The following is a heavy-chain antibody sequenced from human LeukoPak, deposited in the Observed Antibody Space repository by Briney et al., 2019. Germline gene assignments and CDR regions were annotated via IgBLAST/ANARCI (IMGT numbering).Heavy chain of an antibody. CDR1: GFTFSSYA. V-gene: IGHV3-23*01. CDR2: ISGSGGST. Sequence: GGSLRLSCAASGFTFSSYAMSWVRQAPGKGLEWVSTISGSGGSTYYADSVKGRFTISRDNSKNPLYLQMNNLRAEDTAVYYCAKEHYYDSSGYPEYFDYWGQGTLVTVSS. J-gene: IGHJ4*02. CDR3: AKEHYYDSSGYPEYFDY. D-gene: IGHD3-22*01.